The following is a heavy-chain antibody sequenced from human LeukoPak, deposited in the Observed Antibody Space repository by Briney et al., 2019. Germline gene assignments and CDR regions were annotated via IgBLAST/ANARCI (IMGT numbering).Heavy chain of an antibody. CDR2: ISGGASNT. CDR1: GFTFSSYA. CDR3: ARVWYSGSYPVDY. Sequence: GGSLRLSCAASGFTFSSYAINWVRQAPGKGLEWVSAISGGASNTYYADSVKGRFTISRDNSKNTLYLQMNSLRAEDTAVYYCARVWYSGSYPVDYWGQGTLVTVSS. V-gene: IGHV3-23*01. J-gene: IGHJ4*02. D-gene: IGHD1-26*01.